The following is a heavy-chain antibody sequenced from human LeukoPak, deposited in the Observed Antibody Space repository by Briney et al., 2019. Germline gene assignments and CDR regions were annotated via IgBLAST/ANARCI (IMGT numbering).Heavy chain of an antibody. CDR3: ASARTSSRSWFTFDY. V-gene: IGHV4-39*01. CDR2: IYYSGST. J-gene: IGHJ4*02. CDR1: GGSISSSSYY. D-gene: IGHD6-13*01. Sequence: PSETLSLTCTVSGGSISSSSYYWGWIRPPPGKGLEWFGSIYYSGSTYYNPSLKSRVTISVDTSKNQLSLKLSSVTAADTAVYYCASARTSSRSWFTFDYWGRGILVTVSS.